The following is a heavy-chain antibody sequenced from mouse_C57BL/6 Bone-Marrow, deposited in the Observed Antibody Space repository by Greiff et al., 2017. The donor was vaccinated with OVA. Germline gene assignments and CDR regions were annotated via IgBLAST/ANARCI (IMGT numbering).Heavy chain of an antibody. CDR1: GFTFTDYY. J-gene: IGHJ3*01. D-gene: IGHD4-1*01. Sequence: EVMLVESGGGLVQPGGSLSLSCAASGFTFTDYYMSWVRQPPGKALEWLGFIRNKANGYTTEYSASVKGRFTISRDNSQSILYLQMNALRAEDSATYYCARSAGTLFAYWGQGTLVTVSA. V-gene: IGHV7-3*01. CDR2: IRNKANGYTT. CDR3: ARSAGTLFAY.